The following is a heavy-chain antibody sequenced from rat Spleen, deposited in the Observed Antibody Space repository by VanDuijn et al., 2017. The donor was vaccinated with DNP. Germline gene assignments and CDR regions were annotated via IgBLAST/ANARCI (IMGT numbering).Heavy chain of an antibody. V-gene: IGHV5-31*01. J-gene: IGHJ2*01. CDR3: ARLSDY. Sequence: EVQLVESGGGLVQPGRSLKLSCVASAFTFNNYWMTWIRQAPGKGLEWVASISNTGDNTYYSDYVTGRFSLSRDNAKSTIYLQVNSLRSEDTATYYCARLSDYWGQGVMVTVSS. CDR1: AFTFNNYW. CDR2: ISNTGDNT.